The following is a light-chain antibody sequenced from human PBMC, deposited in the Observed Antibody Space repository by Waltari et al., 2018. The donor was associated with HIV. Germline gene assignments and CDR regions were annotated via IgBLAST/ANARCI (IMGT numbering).Light chain of an antibody. V-gene: IGKV4-1*01. J-gene: IGKJ2*01. Sequence: DIVMTQSPDSLAVSLGERATINCQSRQNVLYSSNNKNYLAWYQHKAGQPPKLLIYWASTRESGVPDRFSGSGSGTDFTLTISSLQAEDVAVYYCQQYYGTPYTFGQGTNLEIK. CDR1: QNVLYSSNNKNY. CDR3: QQYYGTPYT. CDR2: WAS.